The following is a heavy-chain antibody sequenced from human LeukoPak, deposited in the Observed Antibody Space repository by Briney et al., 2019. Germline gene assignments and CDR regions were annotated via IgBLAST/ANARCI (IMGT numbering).Heavy chain of an antibody. Sequence: SGGSLRLSCAASGFTLRSYAMSGVRQARGNGVEWVSPISGSGGSTYYADSVKCRFTISRDNSKNTLYLQMNSLRVEDSAVYYCATDPSYDILTCMDAFDIWGQGRMVTVSS. CDR1: GFTLRSYA. J-gene: IGHJ3*02. V-gene: IGHV3-23*01. D-gene: IGHD3-9*01. CDR3: ATDPSYDILTCMDAFDI. CDR2: ISGSGGST.